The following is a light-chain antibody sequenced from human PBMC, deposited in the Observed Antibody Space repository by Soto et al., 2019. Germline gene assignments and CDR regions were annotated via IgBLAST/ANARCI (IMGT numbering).Light chain of an antibody. CDR1: SCDVGGYNY. V-gene: IGLV2-8*01. Sequence: QSALTQPPSASGSSGQSVTISCTGTSCDVGGYNYVSWYQQHPGKAPKLMISEVSKRPSGVPDRFSGSKSGNTASLTVSGLQAEDEADYYCSSFAGNNNLVFGGGTKLTVL. CDR2: EVS. J-gene: IGLJ2*01. CDR3: SSFAGNNNLV.